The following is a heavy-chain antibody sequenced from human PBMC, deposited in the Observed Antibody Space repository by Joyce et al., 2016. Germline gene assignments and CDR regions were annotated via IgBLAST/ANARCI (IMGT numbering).Heavy chain of an antibody. J-gene: IGHJ4*02. CDR1: GFTFSSYA. CDR3: AKGTLGSCSGTTCYPLDS. CDR2: ISGSDDGT. D-gene: IGHD2-15*01. Sequence: EVQLLESGGGWVQPGGSLRLSCAASGFTFSSYAMRCVRQAPGKVLGWVSAISGSDDGTDHADSVRGRFTISRDNSKNTLYLQMNSLTAEDTAIYYCAKGTLGSCSGTTCYPLDSWGQGTLVTVSS. V-gene: IGHV3-23*01.